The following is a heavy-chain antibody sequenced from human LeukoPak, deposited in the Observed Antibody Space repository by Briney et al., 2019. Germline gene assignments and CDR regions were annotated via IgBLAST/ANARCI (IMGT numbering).Heavy chain of an antibody. Sequence: SETLSLTCTVSGGSMNSGSFYWSWIRQPAGKGLEWLGRIYTNGITNYDPSLRGRVTMSVDTSKNQFSLKLSSVTAADTAVYYCARVRDHGYLFDYWGQGTLVTVSS. D-gene: IGHD4-17*01. CDR3: ARVRDHGYLFDY. V-gene: IGHV4-61*02. CDR2: IYTNGIT. J-gene: IGHJ4*02. CDR1: GGSMNSGSFY.